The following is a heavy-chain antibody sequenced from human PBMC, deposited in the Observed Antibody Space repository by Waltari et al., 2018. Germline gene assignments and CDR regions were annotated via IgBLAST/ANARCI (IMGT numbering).Heavy chain of an antibody. J-gene: IGHJ4*02. CDR2: IRSKANSYAT. CDR1: GFTFSGSA. V-gene: IGHV3-73*01. Sequence: EVQLVESGGGLVQPGGSLKLSCAASGFTFSGSAMHWVRQASGKGVEWVGRIRSKANSYATAYAASVKGRFTISRDDSKNTAYLQMNSLKTEDTAVYYCTRRYRDFDYWGQGTLVTVSS. D-gene: IGHD1-26*01. CDR3: TRRYRDFDY.